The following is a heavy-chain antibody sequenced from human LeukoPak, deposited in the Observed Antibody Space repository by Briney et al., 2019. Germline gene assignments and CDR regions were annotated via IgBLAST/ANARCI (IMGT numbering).Heavy chain of an antibody. CDR3: AKDTGSGYDYFSYYFDY. J-gene: IGHJ4*02. V-gene: IGHV3-23*01. Sequence: PRGSLRLSCAASGFTFSSYGMGWVRQAPGKGLEWVSLISGTAFSTYYADSVRGRFTISRDNSKNTLYLQMNSLRAEDTAVYYCAKDTGSGYDYFSYYFDYWGQGTLVTVSS. CDR2: ISGTAFST. CDR1: GFTFSSYG. D-gene: IGHD5-12*01.